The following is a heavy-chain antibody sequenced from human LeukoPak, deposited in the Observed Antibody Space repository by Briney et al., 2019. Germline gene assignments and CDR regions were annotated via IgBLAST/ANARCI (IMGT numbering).Heavy chain of an antibody. Sequence: ASVNVSCKASGYTFTVYYMHWVRQAPGPGLEWMGIINPSGGSTSHAQKLQGRVTMTRDTSTSTVYMELSSLRSEDAAVYYCARDIGYRGQYYYYYMDVWGKGTTVTISS. CDR2: INPSGGST. D-gene: IGHD5-18*01. CDR3: ARDIGYRGQYYYYYMDV. CDR1: GYTFTVYY. V-gene: IGHV1-46*01. J-gene: IGHJ6*03.